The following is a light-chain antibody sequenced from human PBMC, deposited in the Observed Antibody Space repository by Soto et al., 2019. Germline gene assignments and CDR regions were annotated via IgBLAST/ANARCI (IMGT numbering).Light chain of an antibody. CDR3: MQGTPWPPYT. Sequence: DVVMTQSPLSLPVTLGQPASISCRSSQSLVYSDGNAYLNWFHQRPGQSPRRLIYKVSYRDSGVPDRFSGSRSGTDFTLKISRVEAEYVGVYYCMQGTPWPPYTFGQWPKLEIK. J-gene: IGKJ2*01. V-gene: IGKV2-30*01. CDR1: QSLVYSDGNAY. CDR2: KVS.